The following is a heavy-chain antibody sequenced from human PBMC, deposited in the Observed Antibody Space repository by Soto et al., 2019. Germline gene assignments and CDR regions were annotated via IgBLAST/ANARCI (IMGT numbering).Heavy chain of an antibody. CDR1: GFTFSSYW. CDR2: IKQDGSEK. V-gene: IGHV3-7*01. Sequence: EVQLVESGGGLVQPGGSLRLSCAASGFTFSSYWMTWVRQAPGKGLEWVANIKQDGSEKYYVDSVKGRFTISKDISKNMVYLQMNSLRAEDTAMYHCAKDRYYYGSGSYGPRIDYWGQGTLVIVSS. D-gene: IGHD3-10*01. J-gene: IGHJ4*02. CDR3: AKDRYYYGSGSYGPRIDY.